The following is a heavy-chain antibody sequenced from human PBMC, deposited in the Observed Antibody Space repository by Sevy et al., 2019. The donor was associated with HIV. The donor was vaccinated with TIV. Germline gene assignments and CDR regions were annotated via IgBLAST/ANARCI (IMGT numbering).Heavy chain of an antibody. Sequence: GGSLRLSCAASGFTFSGSAMHWVRQASGKGLEWVGRIRSKANSYATAYAASVKGRFTISRDDSKNTAYLQMNSLKTEDTAVYYCTRHPDPPRSSFNYDFWSGYYIDYFDYWGPGTLVTVSS. CDR3: TRHPDPPRSSFNYDFWSGYYIDYFDY. CDR2: IRSKANSYAT. D-gene: IGHD3-3*01. J-gene: IGHJ4*02. CDR1: GFTFSGSA. V-gene: IGHV3-73*01.